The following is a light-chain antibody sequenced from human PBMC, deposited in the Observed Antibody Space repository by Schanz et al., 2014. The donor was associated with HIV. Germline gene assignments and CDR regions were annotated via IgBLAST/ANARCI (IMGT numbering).Light chain of an antibody. Sequence: EIVMTQSPATLSVSPGERVTLSCRASQSVGNNLAWYQQKTGQAPRLLIHDGSTRATGVPARFTGSGSGTQFTLTISSLQSEDFAVYYCQQYVNWPPITCGQGTRLEIK. V-gene: IGKV3-15*01. CDR1: QSVGNN. J-gene: IGKJ5*01. CDR2: DGS. CDR3: QQYVNWPPIT.